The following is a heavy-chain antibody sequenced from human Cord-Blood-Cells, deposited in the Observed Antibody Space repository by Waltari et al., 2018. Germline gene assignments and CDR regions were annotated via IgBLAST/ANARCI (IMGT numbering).Heavy chain of an antibody. CDR1: GFTFSSYA. V-gene: IGHV3-30*04. D-gene: IGHD7-27*01. J-gene: IGHJ4*02. Sequence: QVQLVESGGGVVQPGRSLRLSCAASGFTFSSYAMHWVRQAPGKGLEWVAVISYDGSNKYYADSVKGRFTISRDNSKNTLYLQMNSLRAEDTAVYYCVREGNWGGQGTLVTVSS. CDR3: VREGNW. CDR2: ISYDGSNK.